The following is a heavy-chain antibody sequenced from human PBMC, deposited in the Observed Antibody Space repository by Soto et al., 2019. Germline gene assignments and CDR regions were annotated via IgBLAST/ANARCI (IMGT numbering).Heavy chain of an antibody. CDR1: GFTFRNYA. D-gene: IGHD6-19*01. V-gene: IGHV3-23*01. CDR3: AKDYSSVRSRGIDF. J-gene: IGHJ4*02. Sequence: GGSLRLSCSVTGFTFRNYAMTWVRRAPGKGLEWVSATDDAGFRAYYAASARGRFTVARDNSKNTLYLQMNKLRADDTAVYYCAKDYSSVRSRGIDFWGQGTLVTVSS. CDR2: TDDAGFRA.